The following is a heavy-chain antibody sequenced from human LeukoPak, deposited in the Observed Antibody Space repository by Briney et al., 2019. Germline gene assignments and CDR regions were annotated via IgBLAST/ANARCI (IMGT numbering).Heavy chain of an antibody. V-gene: IGHV3-11*01. CDR1: GFTFSDYN. Sequence: PGGSLRLSCAASGFTFSDYNMRWIRQAPGKGLEWVSSISRSGSTKYYADSVKGRFTISRDNAKNSLFLQMNSLRAEDTAVYYCTTDGLYSIDNWGQGTLVTVSS. CDR3: TTDGLYSIDN. D-gene: IGHD2-15*01. J-gene: IGHJ4*02. CDR2: ISRSGSTK.